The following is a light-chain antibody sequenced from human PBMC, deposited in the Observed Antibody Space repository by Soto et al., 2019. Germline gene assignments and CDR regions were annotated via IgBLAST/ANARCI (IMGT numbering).Light chain of an antibody. CDR2: GAS. V-gene: IGKV1-6*02. CDR3: LQDFSYTRT. CDR1: QGIGTE. Sequence: IQMTQSPSTLTASVGDRVTITCRASQGIGTELGWYQLKPGKAPKLLVYGASTLQSGVLPRFSGSGSGTDFTLTISSLQPDDFATYYCLQDFSYTRTFGQGTKVDI. J-gene: IGKJ1*01.